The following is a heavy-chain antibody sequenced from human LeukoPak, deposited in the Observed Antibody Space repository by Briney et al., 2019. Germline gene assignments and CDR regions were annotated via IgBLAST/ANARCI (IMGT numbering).Heavy chain of an antibody. J-gene: IGHJ3*02. Sequence: PGGSLRLSCEASGFNLEEYGMSWVRQVPGKGLEWVSGINWNGKSTGYADSVKGRITISRDNAKNSLYLQMNNVRPDDTALYHCARSEGDCGNTRCYLVVFDSWGQGTMVTVSS. CDR3: ARSEGDCGNTRCYLVVFDS. V-gene: IGHV3-20*01. D-gene: IGHD2-2*01. CDR2: INWNGKST. CDR1: GFNLEEYG.